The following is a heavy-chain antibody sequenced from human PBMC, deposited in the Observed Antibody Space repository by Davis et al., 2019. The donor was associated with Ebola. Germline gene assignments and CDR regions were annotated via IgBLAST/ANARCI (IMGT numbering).Heavy chain of an antibody. D-gene: IGHD1-20*01. CDR3: VKDDVTAGRFNY. V-gene: IGHV4-59*05. CDR1: GGSISPNF. Sequence: MPSETLSLTCTVPGGSISPNFWSWIRQSPGKGLEWIGSIYDSGSTYHNPSLKSRVTISVDTSKNQFSLKLSSVTAADTAMYYCVKDDVTAGRFNYWGQGSLVTVSS. CDR2: IYDSGST. J-gene: IGHJ4*02.